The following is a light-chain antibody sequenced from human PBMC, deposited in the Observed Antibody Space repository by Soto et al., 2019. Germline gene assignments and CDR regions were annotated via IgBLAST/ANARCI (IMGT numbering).Light chain of an antibody. CDR1: SXNIGAGYD. Sequence: QSALTQPPSVSGAPGQRVTISCTGSSXNIGAGYDVHWYQQLPGTAPKLLIYANNIRPSGVPGRFSGSKSGTSASLAITGLQAEDEADYYCQSYGSSLSGYVFGTGTKVTVL. CDR3: QSYGSSLSGYV. J-gene: IGLJ1*01. CDR2: ANN. V-gene: IGLV1-40*01.